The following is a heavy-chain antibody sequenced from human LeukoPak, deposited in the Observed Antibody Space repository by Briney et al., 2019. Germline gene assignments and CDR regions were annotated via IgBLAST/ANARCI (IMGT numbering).Heavy chain of an antibody. D-gene: IGHD2-15*01. Sequence: GGSLRLSCAASGFTFSSYAMSWVRQAPGRGLEWVSAISGSGGSTYYADSVKGRFTISRDNSKNTLYLQMNSPRAEDTAVYYCAKKVFRVVVVSRTYFDYWGQGTLVTVSS. CDR1: GFTFSSYA. V-gene: IGHV3-23*01. J-gene: IGHJ4*02. CDR2: ISGSGGST. CDR3: AKKVFRVVVVSRTYFDY.